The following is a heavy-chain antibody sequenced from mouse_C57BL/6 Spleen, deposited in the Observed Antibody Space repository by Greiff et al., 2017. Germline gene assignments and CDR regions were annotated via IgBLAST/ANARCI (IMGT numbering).Heavy chain of an antibody. V-gene: IGHV1-50*01. J-gene: IGHJ4*01. D-gene: IGHD2-2*01. CDR2: IDPSDSYT. Sequence: QVQLQQPGAELVKPGASVKLSCKASGYTFTSYWMQWVKQRPGQGLEWIGEIDPSDSYTNYNQKFKGKATLTVDTSSSTAYMQLSSLTSEDSAVYYCAIYYGYDVNYAMDYWGQGTSVTVSS. CDR3: AIYYGYDVNYAMDY. CDR1: GYTFTSYW.